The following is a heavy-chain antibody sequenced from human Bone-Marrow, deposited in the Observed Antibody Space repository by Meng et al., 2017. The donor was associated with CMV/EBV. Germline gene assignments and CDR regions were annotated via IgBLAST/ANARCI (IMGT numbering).Heavy chain of an antibody. J-gene: IGHJ4*02. CDR3: ARECSGGTHYFDY. CDR2: IYHSGST. V-gene: IGHV4-38-2*02. Sequence: SETLSLTCTVSGYSISSGYYWGWIRQPPGKGLEWIGSIYHSGSTYYNPSLKSRVTISVNTSKNQFSLKLSSVTAADTAVYYRARECSGGTHYFDYWGQGTLVTVSS. D-gene: IGHD2-15*01. CDR1: GYSISSGYY.